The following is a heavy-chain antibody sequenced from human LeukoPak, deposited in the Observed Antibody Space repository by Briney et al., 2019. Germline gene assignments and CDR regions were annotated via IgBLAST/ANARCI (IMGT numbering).Heavy chain of an antibody. J-gene: IGHJ4*02. CDR2: IYPGDSDT. Sequence: GESLKISCKGSGYSFTSYWIGWVRQMPGKGLEWMGIIYPGDSDTRYSPSFQGQVTISADKSIRTAYLEWSSMKASDTAMYYCASTTYYYDSSGYSYFDYWGQGTLVTVSS. CDR1: GYSFTSYW. D-gene: IGHD3-22*01. V-gene: IGHV5-51*01. CDR3: ASTTYYYDSSGYSYFDY.